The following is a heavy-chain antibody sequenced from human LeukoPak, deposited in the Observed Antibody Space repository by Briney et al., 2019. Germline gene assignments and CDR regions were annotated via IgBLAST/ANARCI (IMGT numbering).Heavy chain of an antibody. CDR2: INPNCGGT. J-gene: IGHJ1*01. D-gene: IGHD6-13*01. Sequence: ASVKVSCKASGYTFTGYYMHWVRQAPGQGLEWMGWINPNCGGTNYAQKFQGWVTMTRDTSISTAYMELSRLRSDDTAVYYCARSIAAAGTAAFQHWGQGTLVTVSS. CDR3: ARSIAAAGTAAFQH. V-gene: IGHV1-2*04. CDR1: GYTFTGYY.